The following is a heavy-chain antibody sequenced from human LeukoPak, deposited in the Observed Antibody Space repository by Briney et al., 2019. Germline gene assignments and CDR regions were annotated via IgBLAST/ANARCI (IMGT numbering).Heavy chain of an antibody. J-gene: IGHJ4*02. V-gene: IGHV4-39*07. CDR1: GGSISSNSYY. Sequence: PSQTLSLTCTVSGGSISSNSYYWGWIRQPPGKGLEWIGSIYYSGSTYYNPSLKSRVTISVDKSKNQFSLKLSSVTAADTAVYYCAREGSSGYCWVYWGQGTLVTVSS. CDR3: AREGSSGYCWVY. CDR2: IYYSGST. D-gene: IGHD3-22*01.